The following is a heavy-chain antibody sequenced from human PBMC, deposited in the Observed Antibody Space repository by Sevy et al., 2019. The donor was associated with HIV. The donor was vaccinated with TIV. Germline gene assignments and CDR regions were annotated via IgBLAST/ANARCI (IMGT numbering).Heavy chain of an antibody. J-gene: IGHJ6*02. D-gene: IGHD1-1*01. V-gene: IGHV3-74*01. Sequence: GGSLRLSCAASGFTFSSYRMHWVRQAPGKGLVWVSRINSDGSSTSYADSVKGRFTISRDNAKNTLYLQMNSLRAEDTAVYYCARERQERRTNDYYGMDVWGQGTTVTVSS. CDR2: INSDGSST. CDR1: GFTFSSYR. CDR3: ARERQERRTNDYYGMDV.